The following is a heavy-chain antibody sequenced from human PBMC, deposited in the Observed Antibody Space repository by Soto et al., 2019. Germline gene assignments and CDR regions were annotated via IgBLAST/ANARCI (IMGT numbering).Heavy chain of an antibody. V-gene: IGHV1-3*01. CDR3: ARSTTAALDWFDP. J-gene: IGHJ5*02. D-gene: IGHD6-13*01. CDR2: INAGNGNT. CDR1: GYTFTSYA. Sequence: ASVKVSCKASGYTFTSYAMHWVRQAPGQRLEWMGWINAGNGNTKYSQKFQGRVTITRDTAASTAYMELSSLRSEDTAVYYCARSTTAALDWFDPWGQGTPVTVSS.